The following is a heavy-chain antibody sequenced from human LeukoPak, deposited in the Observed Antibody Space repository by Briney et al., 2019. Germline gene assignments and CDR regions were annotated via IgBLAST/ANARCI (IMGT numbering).Heavy chain of an antibody. CDR1: GYTFTGYY. Sequence: GASVKVSCKASGYTFTGYYMHWVRQAPGQGLEWMGRINPNSGGTNYAQKFQGRVTMTRHTSISTAYMELSRLRSDDTAVYYCARVDTAMVTFIDYWGQGTLVTVSS. CDR2: INPNSGGT. V-gene: IGHV1-2*06. D-gene: IGHD5-18*01. CDR3: ARVDTAMVTFIDY. J-gene: IGHJ4*02.